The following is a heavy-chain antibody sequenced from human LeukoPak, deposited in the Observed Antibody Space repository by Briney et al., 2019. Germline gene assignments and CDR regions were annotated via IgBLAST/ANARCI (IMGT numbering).Heavy chain of an antibody. CDR2: ISGSGGST. V-gene: IGHV3-23*01. D-gene: IGHD3-10*01. J-gene: IGHJ4*02. CDR1: GFTFSSYA. CDR3: AKVGGFLLSSRGFDY. Sequence: PGGSLRLSCAASGFTFSSYAMSWVRQAPGKGPEWVSAISGSGGSTYYADSVKGRFTISRDNSKNTLYLQMNSLRVEDTAVYYCAKVGGFLLSSRGFDYWGQGTLVTVSS.